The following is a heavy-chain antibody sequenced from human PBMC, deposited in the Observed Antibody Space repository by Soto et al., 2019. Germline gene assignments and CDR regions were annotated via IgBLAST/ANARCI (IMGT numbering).Heavy chain of an antibody. J-gene: IGHJ6*02. CDR1: GFTFDDYA. D-gene: IGHD6-6*01. Sequence: SLRLSCAASGFTFDDYAMHWVRQAPGKGLEWVSGISWNSGSIGYADSVKGRFTISRDNAKNSLYLQMNSLRAEDAALYYGAKGDTARHYYYYGMDVWGQGTTVTVSS. CDR2: ISWNSGSI. V-gene: IGHV3-9*01. CDR3: AKGDTARHYYYYGMDV.